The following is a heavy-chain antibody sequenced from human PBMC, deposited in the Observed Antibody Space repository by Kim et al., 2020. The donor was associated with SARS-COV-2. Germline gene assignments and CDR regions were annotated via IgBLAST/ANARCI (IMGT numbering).Heavy chain of an antibody. Sequence: SETLSLTCAVYGGSFSGYYWSWIRQPPGKGLEWIGEIYHSGITNYDPSLKSRVTSQENPPKTRSSLNLNPLPPAAPPAYSCARSLNPSPRNTWVRFDPWG. CDR3: ARSLNPSPRNTWVRFDP. CDR2: IYHSGIT. J-gene: IGHJ5*02. V-gene: IGHV4-34*01. D-gene: IGHD7-27*01. CDR1: GGSFSGYY.